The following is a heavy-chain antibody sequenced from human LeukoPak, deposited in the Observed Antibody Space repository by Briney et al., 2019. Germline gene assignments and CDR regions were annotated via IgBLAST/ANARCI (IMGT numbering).Heavy chain of an antibody. CDR1: GGTFSSYT. CDR3: ASHCSGGSCYGFRFDP. CDR2: IIPILGIA. Sequence: SVKVSCKASGGTFSSYTISWVRQAPGQGLEWMGRIIPILGIANYAQKFQGRVTITADKSTSTAYMELSSLRSEDTAVYYCASHCSGGSCYGFRFDPWGQGTLVTDSS. D-gene: IGHD2-15*01. V-gene: IGHV1-69*02. J-gene: IGHJ5*02.